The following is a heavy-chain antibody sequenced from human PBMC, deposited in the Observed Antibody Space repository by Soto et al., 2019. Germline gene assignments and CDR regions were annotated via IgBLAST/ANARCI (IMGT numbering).Heavy chain of an antibody. D-gene: IGHD3-10*01. CDR1: GGTFSKYS. V-gene: IGHV1-69*02. Sequence: QVPLVQSGAEVKKPGSSVKVSCTASGGTFSKYSISWIRQAPGQGLEWMGRIIPYLSVTNNAQKFKGRVTITADKSTGTAYMELNNLRSEDTAVYFCASGSAPDVDYWGQGTLITVSS. CDR2: IIPYLSVT. CDR3: ASGSAPDVDY. J-gene: IGHJ4*02.